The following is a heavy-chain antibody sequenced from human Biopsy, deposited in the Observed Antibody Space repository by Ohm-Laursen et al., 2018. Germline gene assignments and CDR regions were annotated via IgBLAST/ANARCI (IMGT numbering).Heavy chain of an antibody. CDR1: GDSISSYY. CDR2: VYYNGST. J-gene: IGHJ2*01. D-gene: IGHD3-22*01. CDR3: ARDRGYYSDRTVPGYFDL. V-gene: IGHV4-59*01. Sequence: SVTLSLTCTVSGDSISSYYWSWIRQPPGKGLEWIGYVYYNGSTDYSPSLQSRVTISVDTSKNHFSLRLRSVTPADTAIYYCARDRGYYSDRTVPGYFDLWGRGTLVTVSS.